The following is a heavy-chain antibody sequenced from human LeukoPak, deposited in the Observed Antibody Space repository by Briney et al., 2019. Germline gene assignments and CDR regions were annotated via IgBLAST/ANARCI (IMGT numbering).Heavy chain of an antibody. CDR3: ARDYKYAFDN. Sequence: PGGSLRLSCAAPGFTFSDYSMSWVRQARGRGVEGISYIGIDSGNTNYADSVKGRFTISGDKAKNSLYLQMNSLRVEYTAVYYCARDYKYAFDNWGQGTLVTVSS. D-gene: IGHD5-24*01. V-gene: IGHV3-11*06. CDR2: IGIDSGNT. CDR1: GFTFSDYS. J-gene: IGHJ4*02.